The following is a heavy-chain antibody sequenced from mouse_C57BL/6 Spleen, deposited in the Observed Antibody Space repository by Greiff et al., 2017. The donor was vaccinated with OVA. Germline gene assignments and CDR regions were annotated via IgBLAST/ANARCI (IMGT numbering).Heavy chain of an antibody. CDR2: IYPRSGNT. J-gene: IGHJ3*01. D-gene: IGHD2-4*01. CDR3: ARYDYDRDSFAY. Sequence: QVQLQQSGAELARPGASVKLSCKASGYTFTSYGISWVKQRTGQGLEWIGEIYPRSGNTYYNEKFKGKATLTADKSSSTAYMELRSLTSEDSAVYFCARYDYDRDSFAYWGQGTLVTVSA. CDR1: GYTFTSYG. V-gene: IGHV1-81*01.